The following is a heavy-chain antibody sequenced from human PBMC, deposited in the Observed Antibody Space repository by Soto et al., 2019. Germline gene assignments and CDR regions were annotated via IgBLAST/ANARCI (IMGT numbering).Heavy chain of an antibody. J-gene: IGHJ6*03. V-gene: IGHV4-59*01. Sequence: SXTLSLTCTVSGGSISSYYWSWIRQPPGKGLEWIGYIYYSGSTNYNPSLKSRVTISVDTSKNQFSLKLSSVTAADTAVYYCAREEVRGGYMDVWGKGTTVTV. CDR2: IYYSGST. D-gene: IGHD3-16*01. CDR3: AREEVRGGYMDV. CDR1: GGSISSYY.